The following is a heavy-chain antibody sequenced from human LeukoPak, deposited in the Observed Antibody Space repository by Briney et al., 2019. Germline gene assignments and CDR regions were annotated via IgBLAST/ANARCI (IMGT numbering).Heavy chain of an antibody. CDR1: GGTFSSYA. V-gene: IGHV1-69*05. Sequence: GASVKVSCKASGGTFSSYAISWVRQAPGQGLEWMGGIIPIFGTANYAQKFQGRVTITTDESTSTAYMELSSLRSEDTAVYYCARDTVYDSSGYYYVGYYFDYWGQGTLVTVSS. D-gene: IGHD3-22*01. CDR3: ARDTVYDSSGYYYVGYYFDY. CDR2: IIPIFGTA. J-gene: IGHJ4*02.